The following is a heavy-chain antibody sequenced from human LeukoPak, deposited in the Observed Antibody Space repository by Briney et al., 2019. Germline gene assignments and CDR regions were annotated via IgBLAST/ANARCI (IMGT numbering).Heavy chain of an antibody. Sequence: KPSETLSLTCTVSGGSIISGGYYWSWIRQHPGKGLEWIGYVYYSGTTYYNPSLKSRVTISVDTSKNHFSLNLSSVTAADTAVYYCARDRGALAVDRWGQGTLVTVSS. CDR3: ARDRGALAVDR. V-gene: IGHV4-31*03. J-gene: IGHJ5*02. CDR2: VYYSGTT. CDR1: GGSIISGGYY. D-gene: IGHD6-19*01.